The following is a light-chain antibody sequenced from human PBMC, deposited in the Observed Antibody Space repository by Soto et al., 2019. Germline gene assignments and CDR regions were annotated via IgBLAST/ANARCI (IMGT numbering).Light chain of an antibody. V-gene: IGKV3-20*01. CDR2: GAS. J-gene: IGKJ3*01. CDR3: QHYDISLFA. Sequence: EIALTQSPGTLSVSPGERATLSCRASQSVSSNLAWYQQKPGQAPRLLIYGASSRATGIPDRSSGSGFGTDFTLTISRLEPEDFAVYYCQHYDISLFAFGPGTKVDIK. CDR1: QSVSSN.